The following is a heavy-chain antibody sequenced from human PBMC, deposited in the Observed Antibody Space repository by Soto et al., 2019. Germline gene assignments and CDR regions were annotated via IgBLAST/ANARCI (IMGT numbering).Heavy chain of an antibody. CDR3: ASVPGP. CDR2: IYHSGST. D-gene: IGHD6-6*01. J-gene: IGHJ5*02. V-gene: IGHV4-30-2*01. Sequence: QLQLQESGSGLVKPSQTLSLTCAVSGGSISSGGYSWSWIRQPPGKGLEWIGYIYHSGSTYYNPSPXSXXTISVDRSKNPSSLKLSSVTAADTAVYYCASVPGPWGQGTLVTVSS. CDR1: GGSISSGGYS.